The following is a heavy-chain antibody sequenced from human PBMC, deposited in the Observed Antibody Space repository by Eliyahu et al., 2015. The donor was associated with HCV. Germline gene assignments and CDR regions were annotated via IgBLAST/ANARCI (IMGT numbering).Heavy chain of an antibody. CDR1: GGSISSYY. V-gene: IGHV4-59*01. J-gene: IGHJ6*02. CDR2: IYYRGST. D-gene: IGHD2-2*01. Sequence: QVQLQESGPGLVKPSETLSLTCTVSGGSISSYYWXWIRQPPGKGLEWIGYIYYRGSTNYNPSLKSRVTISVDTSKNQFSLKLSSVTAADTAVYYCARVLSGYCSSTSCFNYYYGMDVWGQGTTVTVSS. CDR3: ARVLSGYCSSTSCFNYYYGMDV.